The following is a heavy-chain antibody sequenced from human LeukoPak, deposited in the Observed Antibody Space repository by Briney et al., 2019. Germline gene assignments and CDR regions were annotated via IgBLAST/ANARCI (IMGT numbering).Heavy chain of an antibody. V-gene: IGHV4-61*01. J-gene: IGHJ3*02. CDR1: GGSVSSGSYY. CDR2: IYYSGST. D-gene: IGHD6-13*01. Sequence: PSETLSLTCTVSGGSVSSGSYYWSWIRQPPGKGLEWIGYIYYSGSTNYNPSLKSRVTISVDTSRNQFSLRLKSVTAADTAVYSCAGVGQQNGFDMWGQGTMVTVSS. CDR3: AGVGQQNGFDM.